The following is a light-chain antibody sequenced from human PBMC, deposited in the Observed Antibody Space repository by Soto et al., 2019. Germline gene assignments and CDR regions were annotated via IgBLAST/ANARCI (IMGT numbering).Light chain of an antibody. CDR1: SSDVGGYDY. V-gene: IGLV2-11*01. CDR3: FSYTGSSTYV. Sequence: QSALTQPRSVSGSPGQSVTISCTGTSSDVGGYDYVSWYQQHPCKAPELMLYDVSRRPSAVPDRFSGSKSGTTASLTISGLQAEDDADYYCFSYTGSSTYVFATGTKVTVL. J-gene: IGLJ1*01. CDR2: DVS.